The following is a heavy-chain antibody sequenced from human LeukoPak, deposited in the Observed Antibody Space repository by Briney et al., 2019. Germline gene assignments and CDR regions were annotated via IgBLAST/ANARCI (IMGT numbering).Heavy chain of an antibody. CDR2: INPNSGGT. Sequence: GASVKVSCKASGYTFTGYYMHWVRQAPGQGLEWMGWINPNSGGTNYAQKLQGRVTMTRDTSISTAYMELSRLRSDDTAVYYCASAGRLHNWFDPWGQGTLVTVSS. J-gene: IGHJ5*02. D-gene: IGHD4-17*01. CDR1: GYTFTGYY. CDR3: ASAGRLHNWFDP. V-gene: IGHV1-2*02.